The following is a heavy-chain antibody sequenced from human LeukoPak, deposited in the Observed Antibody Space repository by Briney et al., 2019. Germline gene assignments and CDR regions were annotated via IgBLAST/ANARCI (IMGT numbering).Heavy chain of an antibody. V-gene: IGHV4-39*01. D-gene: IGHD5-12*01. J-gene: IGHJ3*02. Sequence: SETLSLTCTVSGGSISSSSYYWGWIRQPPGKGLEWIGSIYYSGSTYYNPSLKSRVTISVDTSKNQFSLKLSSVTAADTAVYYCARPFSFSDSGYDFYAFDIWGQGTMVTVSS. CDR3: ARPFSFSDSGYDFYAFDI. CDR1: GGSISSSSYY. CDR2: IYYSGST.